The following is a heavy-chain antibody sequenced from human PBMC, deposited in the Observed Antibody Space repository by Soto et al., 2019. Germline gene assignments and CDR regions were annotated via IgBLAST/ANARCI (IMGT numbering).Heavy chain of an antibody. Sequence: SETLSLTCAVYGGSFSGYYWSWIRQPPGKGLEWIGEINHSGSTNYNPSLKSRVTISVDTSKNQFSLKLSSVTAADTAVYYCARGRGGLVKNRYYYFMDFWSKGSTVIVSS. CDR1: GGSFSGYY. J-gene: IGHJ6*03. V-gene: IGHV4-34*01. D-gene: IGHD2-2*01. CDR2: INHSGST. CDR3: ARGRGGLVKNRYYYFMDF.